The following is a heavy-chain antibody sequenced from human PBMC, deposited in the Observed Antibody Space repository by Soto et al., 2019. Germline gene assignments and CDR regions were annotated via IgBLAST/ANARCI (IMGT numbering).Heavy chain of an antibody. J-gene: IGHJ6*02. V-gene: IGHV3-13*01. CDR1: GFTFSSYD. Sequence: EVQLVESGGGLVQPGGSQRLSCAASGFTFSSYDMHWVRQVTGKGLEWVSAIGTAGDTYYPGSVKGRFTISRENAKNSLYLQMNSLRAEDTAVYYCARVRYYDSSGYYRVMDVWGQGTTVTVSS. CDR3: ARVRYYDSSGYYRVMDV. CDR2: IGTAGDT. D-gene: IGHD3-22*01.